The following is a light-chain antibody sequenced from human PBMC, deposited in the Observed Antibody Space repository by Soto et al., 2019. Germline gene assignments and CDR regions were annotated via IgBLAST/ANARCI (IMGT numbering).Light chain of an antibody. Sequence: QSVLTQPPSASGTPGQRVTISCSGGSSNIGTNAVNWYQQRPGTAPKLLIYNNNQRPSGVPDRFSGSKSGTSASLAISGLQSEDEADNYCAAWDDSLNGYVFGTGTQLPS. V-gene: IGLV1-44*01. CDR1: SSNIGTNA. J-gene: IGLJ1*01. CDR2: NNN. CDR3: AAWDDSLNGYV.